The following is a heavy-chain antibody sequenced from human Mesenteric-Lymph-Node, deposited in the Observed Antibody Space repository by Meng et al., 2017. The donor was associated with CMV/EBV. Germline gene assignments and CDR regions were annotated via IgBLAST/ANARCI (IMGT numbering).Heavy chain of an antibody. D-gene: IGHD2-15*01. V-gene: IGHV3-7*01. CDR2: IKQNGSEK. Sequence: GESLKISCAASGFTFSSYGMHWVRQAPGKGLEWVANIKQNGSEKYYVDSVKGRFTISRDNAKNSLYLQMNSLRAEDTAVYYCARAVVVVAALDYWGQGTLVTVSS. CDR3: ARAVVVVAALDY. J-gene: IGHJ4*02. CDR1: GFTFSSYG.